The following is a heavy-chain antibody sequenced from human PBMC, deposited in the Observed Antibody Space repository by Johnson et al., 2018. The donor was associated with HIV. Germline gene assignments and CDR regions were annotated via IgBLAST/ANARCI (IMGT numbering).Heavy chain of an antibody. CDR1: GFTVSSNY. J-gene: IGHJ3*02. CDR3: TTEGDAVDI. V-gene: IGHV3-15*01. Sequence: EVQLVESGGGLVQPGGSLRLSCAAFGFTVSSNYMSWVRQAPGKGLEWVGRLKSRADGGTTDYAVSVKDRFTILRDDSKNTLYLQMSSLRTEDAGVYYCTTEGDAVDIWGQGTMVTVSS. CDR2: LKSRADGGTT.